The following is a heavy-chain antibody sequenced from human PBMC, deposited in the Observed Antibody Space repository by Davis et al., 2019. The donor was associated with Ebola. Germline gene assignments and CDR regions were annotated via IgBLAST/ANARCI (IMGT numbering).Heavy chain of an antibody. CDR1: GGSFSGYY. CDR2: IHHGGST. D-gene: IGHD1-1*01. J-gene: IGHJ6*02. Sequence: SETLSLTCAVYGGSFSGYYWSCIRQPPGKGLEWIGEIHHGGSTNYNPSLKSRVTISVDKSKNQFSLKLSSVTAAETAVYYCAGQLESQVGGMDVWGQGTTVTVS. V-gene: IGHV4-34*01. CDR3: AGQLESQVGGMDV.